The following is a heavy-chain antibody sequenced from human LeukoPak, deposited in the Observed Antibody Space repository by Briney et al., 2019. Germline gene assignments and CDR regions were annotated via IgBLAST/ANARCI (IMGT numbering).Heavy chain of an antibody. CDR2: ISSSVSTI. CDR3: AKDKGGHIVVVIAYAFDI. Sequence: PGGSLRLSCAASGFTFSSYSMNWVRQAPGKGLEWVSYISSSVSTIYYADSVKGRFTISRDNAKNTLHLQMNSLRAEDTAVYYCAKDKGGHIVVVIAYAFDIWGQGTMVTVSS. D-gene: IGHD2-21*01. CDR1: GFTFSSYS. J-gene: IGHJ3*02. V-gene: IGHV3-48*01.